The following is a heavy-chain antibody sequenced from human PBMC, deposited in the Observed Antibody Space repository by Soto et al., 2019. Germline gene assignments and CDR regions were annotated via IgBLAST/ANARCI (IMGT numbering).Heavy chain of an antibody. Sequence: QVQLVQSGAEVKKPGASVTLSCKSSGYTFTNYYVHWVRQAPGQGLEWMGMITPRGGATTYTQKFRGRVIMSRVTSTSTVYMELSSLRSDDTAVYFCARAPREDLYYFGYWGRGTLVSVSS. J-gene: IGHJ4*02. CDR2: ITPRGGAT. V-gene: IGHV1-46*01. CDR3: ARAPREDLYYFGY. CDR1: GYTFTNYY. D-gene: IGHD1-26*01.